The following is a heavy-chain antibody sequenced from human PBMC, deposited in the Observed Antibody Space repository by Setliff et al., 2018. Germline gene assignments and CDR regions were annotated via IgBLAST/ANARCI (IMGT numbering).Heavy chain of an antibody. D-gene: IGHD3-16*01. CDR3: ARDFGSHFFDY. Sequence: PGGSLRLSCAASGFTVSTNYMSWVRQAPGKGLEWASVIYSGGSTSYADSVRGRFTISRDNSKNTLYLQMNSLRAEDTAVYYCARDFGSHFFDYWGQGTLVTVS. CDR1: GFTVSTNY. CDR2: IYSGGST. J-gene: IGHJ4*02. V-gene: IGHV3-66*01.